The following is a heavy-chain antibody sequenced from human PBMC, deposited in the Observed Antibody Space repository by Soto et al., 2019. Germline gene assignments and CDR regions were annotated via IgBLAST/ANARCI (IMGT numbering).Heavy chain of an antibody. CDR3: ASSQSPIVVVPAALRDV. Sequence: GASVKVSCKAPGGTFSSYAISWVRQAPGQGFEWMGGIIPIFGTANYAQKFQGRVTITADESTSTAYMELSSLRSEDTAVYYCASSQSPIVVVPAALRDVWGQGTTVTVSS. CDR2: IIPIFGTA. CDR1: GGTFSSYA. D-gene: IGHD2-2*01. J-gene: IGHJ6*02. V-gene: IGHV1-69*13.